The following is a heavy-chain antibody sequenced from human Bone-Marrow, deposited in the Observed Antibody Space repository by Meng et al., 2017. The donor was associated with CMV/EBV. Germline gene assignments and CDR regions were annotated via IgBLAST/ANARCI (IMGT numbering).Heavy chain of an antibody. CDR1: GYSFTDYF. Sequence: SGYSFTDYFIPWVRQAPGHVLEWMCWISPNRRDTDSPQQFQGRLAMTTDSSTATASMDLTSLRSDDTAVFFCARGVPTRSGIPYFDHWGPGTLVTVSS. D-gene: IGHD3-10*01. J-gene: IGHJ4*02. CDR2: ISPNRRDT. V-gene: IGHV1-2*02. CDR3: ARGVPTRSGIPYFDH.